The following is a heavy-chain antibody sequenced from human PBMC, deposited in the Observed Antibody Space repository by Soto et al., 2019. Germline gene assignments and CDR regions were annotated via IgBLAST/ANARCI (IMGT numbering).Heavy chain of an antibody. Sequence: SETLSLTCTVYGGSFTFSGYYWSWIRQPPGKGLEWIGEIHHIGTTKYNPSLESRVTISLDTSKNHFSMDLTSVTAADTAVYYFVRGLIQRLRFGGYDSWGRGTLVTVSS. CDR3: VRGLIQRLRFGGYDS. CDR1: GGSFTFSGYY. V-gene: IGHV4-34*01. CDR2: IHHIGTT. D-gene: IGHD5-12*01. J-gene: IGHJ4*02.